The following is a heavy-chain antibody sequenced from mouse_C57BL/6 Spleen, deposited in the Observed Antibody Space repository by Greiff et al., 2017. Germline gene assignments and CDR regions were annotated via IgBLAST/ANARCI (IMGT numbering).Heavy chain of an antibody. CDR1: GYTFTDYY. D-gene: IGHD2-3*01. V-gene: IGHV1-26*01. CDR2: INPNNGGT. J-gene: IGHJ2*01. Sequence: VQLQQSGPELVKPGASVKISCKASGYTFTDYYMNWVKQSHGKSLEWIGDINPNNGGTSYNQKFKGKATLTVDKSSSTAYMELRSLTSEDSAVYYCARGDDEGYWGQGTTLTVSS. CDR3: ARGDDEGY.